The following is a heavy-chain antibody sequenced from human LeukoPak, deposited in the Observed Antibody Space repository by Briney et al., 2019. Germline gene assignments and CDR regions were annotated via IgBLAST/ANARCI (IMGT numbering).Heavy chain of an antibody. CDR3: AREVLIYTYYYDTSGHNAFDI. CDR2: IKQDGSEK. J-gene: IGHJ3*02. CDR1: GFTFSSYA. D-gene: IGHD3-22*01. V-gene: IGHV3-7*01. Sequence: GGTLRPSCAASGFTFSSYAMSWVRQAPGKGLEWVANIKQDGSEKYYVDSVKGRLTISRDNANNSLYLQMNSLRAEDTAVYFCAREVLIYTYYYDTSGHNAFDIWGQGTMVTVSS.